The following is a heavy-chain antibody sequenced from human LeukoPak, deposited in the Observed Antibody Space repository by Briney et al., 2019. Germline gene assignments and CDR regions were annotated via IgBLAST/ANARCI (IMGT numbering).Heavy chain of an antibody. CDR1: GFTFSSYW. V-gene: IGHV3-7*01. Sequence: GGSLRLSCAAFGFTFSSYWVSWVRQAPGKGLEWVANIKQDGSEKYYVDSVKGRFTISRDNAKNSLYLQMNSLRAEDTAVYYCARDGHNWTPFDYWGQGTLVTVSS. CDR3: ARDGHNWTPFDY. D-gene: IGHD1-20*01. CDR2: IKQDGSEK. J-gene: IGHJ4*02.